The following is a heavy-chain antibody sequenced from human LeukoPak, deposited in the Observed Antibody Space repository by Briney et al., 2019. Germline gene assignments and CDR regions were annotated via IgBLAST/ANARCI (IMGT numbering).Heavy chain of an antibody. D-gene: IGHD6-6*01. CDR2: ISGSGGST. Sequence: PGGSQRLSCAASGFTFSSYAMSWVRQAPGKGLEWVSAISGSGGSTYYADSVKGRFTISRDNSKNTLYLQMNSLRAEDTAVYYCAKDLYSSSSGWFDPWGQGTLVTVSS. J-gene: IGHJ5*02. CDR3: AKDLYSSSSGWFDP. CDR1: GFTFSSYA. V-gene: IGHV3-23*01.